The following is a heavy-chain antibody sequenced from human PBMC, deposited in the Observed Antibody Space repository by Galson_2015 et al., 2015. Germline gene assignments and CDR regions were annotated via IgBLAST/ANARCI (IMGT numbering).Heavy chain of an antibody. CDR1: GFTFSSYG. J-gene: IGHJ4*02. D-gene: IGHD6-13*01. V-gene: IGHV3-33*01. CDR3: ARDESMSAAGTDY. Sequence: SLRLSCAASGFTFSSYGMHWVRQAPGKGLEWVAVIWYDGSNKYYIDSVKGRFTISRDNSKKTLYLQMNSLRAEDTAVYYCARDESMSAAGTDYWGQGTLVTVSS. CDR2: IWYDGSNK.